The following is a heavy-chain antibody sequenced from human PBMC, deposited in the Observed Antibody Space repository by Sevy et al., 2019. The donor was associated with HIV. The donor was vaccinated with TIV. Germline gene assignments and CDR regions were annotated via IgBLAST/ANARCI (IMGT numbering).Heavy chain of an antibody. V-gene: IGHV1-8*01. J-gene: IGHJ1*01. CDR3: ARVPYYDFWSGYYRRPEYFQH. D-gene: IGHD3-3*01. Sequence: ASVKVSCKASGYTFTSYDINWVRQATGQGLEWMGWMNPNSGNTGYAQKFQGRVTMTRNTSISTAYMELGSLRSEETAVYYCARVPYYDFWSGYYRRPEYFQHWGQGTLVTVSS. CDR2: MNPNSGNT. CDR1: GYTFTSYD.